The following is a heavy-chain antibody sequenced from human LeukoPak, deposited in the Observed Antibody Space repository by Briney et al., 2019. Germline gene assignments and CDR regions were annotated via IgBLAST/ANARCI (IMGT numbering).Heavy chain of an antibody. Sequence: PGGSLRLSCAASGFTFSSYGMHWVRQAPGKGLEWVSSISSSSSYIYYADSVKGRFTISRDNAKNSLYLQMNSLRAEDTAVYYCARVKQLVGVNYYGMDVWGQGTTVTVSS. V-gene: IGHV3-21*01. CDR3: ARVKQLVGVNYYGMDV. CDR1: GFTFSSYG. CDR2: ISSSSSYI. J-gene: IGHJ6*02. D-gene: IGHD6-6*01.